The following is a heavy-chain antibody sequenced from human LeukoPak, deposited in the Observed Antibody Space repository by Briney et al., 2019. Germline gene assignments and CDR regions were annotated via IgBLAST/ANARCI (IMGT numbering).Heavy chain of an antibody. J-gene: IGHJ3*02. CDR3: AKGYLLLRFLEWLTQYGAFDI. CDR1: GFTFSSYA. Sequence: AGGSLRLSCAASGFTFSSYAMSWVRQAPGKGLEWVSAISGSGGSTYYADSVKGRFTISRDNSKNTLYLQMNSLRAEDTAVYYCAKGYLLLRFLEWLTQYGAFDIWGQGTMVTVSS. V-gene: IGHV3-23*01. D-gene: IGHD3-3*01. CDR2: ISGSGGST.